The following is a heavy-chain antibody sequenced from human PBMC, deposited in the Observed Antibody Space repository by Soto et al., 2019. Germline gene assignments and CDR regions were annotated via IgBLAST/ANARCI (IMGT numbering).Heavy chain of an antibody. J-gene: IGHJ4*02. V-gene: IGHV4-59*08. D-gene: IGHD2-2*02. CDR1: GGSISSYY. Sequence: SETLSLTCTVSGGSISSYYWSWIRQPPGKGLEWIGYIFHSGSTNYNPSLKSRVTISVDTSKNQFSLKLSSVTAADTAVYYCARQPYTESAYYFDYWGQGTLVTVSS. CDR2: IFHSGST. CDR3: ARQPYTESAYYFDY.